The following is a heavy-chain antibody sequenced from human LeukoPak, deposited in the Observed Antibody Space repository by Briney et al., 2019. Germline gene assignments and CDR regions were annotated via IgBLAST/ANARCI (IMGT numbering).Heavy chain of an antibody. CDR1: GGSISSYY. CDR2: IYYSGST. CDR3: ARDLLVPCSGGSCPKHTLLAYYYYGMDV. J-gene: IGHJ6*02. Sequence: KPSETLSLTCTVSGGSISSYYWSWIRRPPGKGLEWIGYIYYSGSTNYNPSLKSRVTISVDTSKNQFSLKLSSVTAADTAVYYCARDLLVPCSGGSCPKHTLLAYYYYGMDVWGQGTTVTVSS. D-gene: IGHD2-15*01. V-gene: IGHV4-59*01.